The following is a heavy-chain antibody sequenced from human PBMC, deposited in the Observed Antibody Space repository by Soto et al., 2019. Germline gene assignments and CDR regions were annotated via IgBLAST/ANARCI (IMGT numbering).Heavy chain of an antibody. CDR1: GGSISSSNW. D-gene: IGHD3-9*01. CDR2: IYHSGST. Sequence: SETLSLTCAVSGGSISSSNWWSWVRQPPGKGLEWIGEIYHSGSTNYNPSLKSRVTISVDKSKNQFSLELSSVTAADTAVYYCATVRYFDWLLRSYYYYGMDVWGQGTTVTVSS. J-gene: IGHJ6*02. CDR3: ATVRYFDWLLRSYYYYGMDV. V-gene: IGHV4-4*02.